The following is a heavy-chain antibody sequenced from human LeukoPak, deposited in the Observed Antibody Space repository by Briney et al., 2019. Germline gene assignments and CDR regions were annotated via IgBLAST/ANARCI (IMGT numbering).Heavy chain of an antibody. D-gene: IGHD3-3*02. V-gene: IGHV3-23*01. CDR3: AKGTSTLDY. CDR1: GFTISDHA. Sequence: PGGSLSLSGAASGFTISDHAMNWVRHGPGKGLEGVSLISNGGDRTYYEDSVKGRFTISRDNSKNMVYLQMNSLRVEDTAVYFCAKGTSTLDYWGQGTLVTVSS. CDR2: ISNGGDRT. J-gene: IGHJ4*02.